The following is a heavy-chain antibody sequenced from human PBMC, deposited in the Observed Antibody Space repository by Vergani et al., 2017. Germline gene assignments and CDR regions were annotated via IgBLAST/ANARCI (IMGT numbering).Heavy chain of an antibody. J-gene: IGHJ6*02. CDR2: ISAYNGNT. D-gene: IGHD3-10*01. CDR3: ARDDDYGSGRRDTPYYYGMDV. V-gene: IGHV1-18*01. Sequence: QVQLVQSGAEVKKPGASVKVSCKASGYTFTSYGISWVRQAPGQGLEWMGWISAYNGNTNYAQKLQGRVTMTTDTSTRTAYMELRSLRSDDTAVYYCARDDDYGSGRRDTPYYYGMDVWGQGTTVTVSS. CDR1: GYTFTSYG.